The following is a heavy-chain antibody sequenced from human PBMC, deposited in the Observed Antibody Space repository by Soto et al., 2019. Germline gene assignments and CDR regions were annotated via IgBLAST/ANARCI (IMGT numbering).Heavy chain of an antibody. CDR1: GGSISSSSYY. J-gene: IGHJ4*02. CDR2: IYYSGST. CDR3: ARHTPAISISDH. Sequence: QLQLQESGPGLVKPSETLSLTCTVSGGSISSSSYYWGWIRQPPGKGLEWIGSIYYSGSTYYNPSLKSRVPLSADTSKNQFSLKLSSVTAADTAVYYCARHTPAISISDHWGQGTLVPVSA. D-gene: IGHD3-3*01. V-gene: IGHV4-39*01.